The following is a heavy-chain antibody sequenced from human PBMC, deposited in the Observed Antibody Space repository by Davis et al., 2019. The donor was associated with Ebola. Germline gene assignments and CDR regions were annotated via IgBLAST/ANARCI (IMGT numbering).Heavy chain of an antibody. CDR3: ARYLVATIETKFDY. Sequence: SETLSLTCTVSGGSISSSSYYWGWIRQPPGKGLEWIGSIYYSGSTYYNPSLKSRVTISVDTSKNQFSLKLSSVTAADTAVYYCARYLVATIETKFDYWGQGTLVTVSS. CDR2: IYYSGST. D-gene: IGHD5-24*01. V-gene: IGHV4-39*01. J-gene: IGHJ4*02. CDR1: GGSISSSSYY.